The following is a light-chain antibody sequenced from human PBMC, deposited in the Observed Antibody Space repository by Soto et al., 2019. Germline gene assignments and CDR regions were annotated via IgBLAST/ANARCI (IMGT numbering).Light chain of an antibody. V-gene: IGKV3-20*01. CDR3: QHYGDSGT. Sequence: IVLTQSPGTLSLSPGERATLSCRASQRVPTKYLAWFQQKPGQAPRLLMNDVSTRVTGFPDRFSGSGSETDFTLTISRLEPEDFAVYYCQHYGDSGTFGQGTKVDIK. CDR1: QRVPTKY. CDR2: DVS. J-gene: IGKJ1*01.